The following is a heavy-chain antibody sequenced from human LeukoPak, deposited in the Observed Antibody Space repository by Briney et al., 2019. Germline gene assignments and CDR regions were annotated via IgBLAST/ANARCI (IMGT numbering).Heavy chain of an antibody. D-gene: IGHD1-14*01. Sequence: SETLSLTCTVSGGSISSYYWSWIRQPPGKGLEWIGYIYYSGSTNYNPSLKSRVTISVDTSKNQFSLKLSSVTAADTAVYYCARDLLGGMDYWGQGTPVTVSS. CDR2: IYYSGST. CDR1: GGSISSYY. V-gene: IGHV4-59*01. J-gene: IGHJ4*02. CDR3: ARDLLGGMDY.